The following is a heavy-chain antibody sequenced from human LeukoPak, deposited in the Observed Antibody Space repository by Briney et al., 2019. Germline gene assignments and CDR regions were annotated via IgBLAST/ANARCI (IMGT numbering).Heavy chain of an antibody. D-gene: IGHD3-22*01. CDR2: IYPGDSDT. V-gene: IGHV5-51*01. J-gene: IGHJ4*02. Sequence: PGESPKISCKGSGYSFTNYWVGWVRQMPGKGLEWMGIIYPGDSDTKYRPSVQGQVTISADKSISTAYLQWSSLKASDTAMYYCARPYSSGYLNFGYWGQGTLVTVSS. CDR3: ARPYSSGYLNFGY. CDR1: GYSFTNYW.